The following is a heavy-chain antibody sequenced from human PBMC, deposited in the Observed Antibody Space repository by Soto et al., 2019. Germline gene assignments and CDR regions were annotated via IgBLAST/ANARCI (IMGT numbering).Heavy chain of an antibody. CDR3: AGERGVWFGDLLPHGWLDP. Sequence: PSETLSLTCTVSGGSVSSGTSYWSWIRQPPGKGLEWIGNIFYTGTTSYNPSLKSRVAISIDTSRNQFSLRLTSVTAADTAVYYCAGERGVWFGDLLPHGWLDPWGRGTLVTVSS. V-gene: IGHV4-61*01. J-gene: IGHJ5*02. CDR2: IFYTGTT. D-gene: IGHD3-10*01. CDR1: GGSVSSGTSY.